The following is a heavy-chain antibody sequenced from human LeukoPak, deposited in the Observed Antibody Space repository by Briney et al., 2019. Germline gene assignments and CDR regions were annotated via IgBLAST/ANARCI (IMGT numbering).Heavy chain of an antibody. J-gene: IGHJ4*02. CDR3: ARDLRSVTAKRVFDY. CDR2: INPSGGGT. CDR1: GYTFNNYA. Sequence: ASVKVSCKASGYTFNNYAMNWVRQAPGQGLEWMGIINPSGGGTSYAQKFQGRVTMTRDTSTSTVYMELSSLRSEDTAVYYCARDLRSVTAKRVFDYWGQGTLVTVSS. D-gene: IGHD2-21*02. V-gene: IGHV1-46*02.